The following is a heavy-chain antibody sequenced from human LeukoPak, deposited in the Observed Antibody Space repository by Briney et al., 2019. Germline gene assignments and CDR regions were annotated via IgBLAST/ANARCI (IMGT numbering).Heavy chain of an antibody. J-gene: IGHJ5*02. CDR3: ARDPGYCSGGSCSSNWFDP. V-gene: IGHV1-18*01. CDR2: ISAYNGNT. Sequence: ASVKVSCKASGYTFTSYGISWVRQAPGQGLEWMGWISAYNGNTNYPQRLQGRVTMTTDTSTSTAYMELRSLRSDDTAVYYCARDPGYCSGGSCSSNWFDPWGQGTLVTVSS. CDR1: GYTFTSYG. D-gene: IGHD2-15*01.